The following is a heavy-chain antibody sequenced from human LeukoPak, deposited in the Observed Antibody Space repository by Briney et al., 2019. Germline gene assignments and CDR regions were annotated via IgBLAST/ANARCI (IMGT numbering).Heavy chain of an antibody. D-gene: IGHD1-14*01. CDR1: AGSINNYY. J-gene: IGHJ4*02. CDR3: VRRNTRYYFDY. Sequence: SETLSLTCIVSAGSINNYYWNWIRQPPGKGLEWVGYIYYTGSTNYNPSLESRVTISLDTSKDQFSLKLSPVTAADTAVYYCVRRNTRYYFDYWGQGTLVTVSS. V-gene: IGHV4-59*12. CDR2: IYYTGST.